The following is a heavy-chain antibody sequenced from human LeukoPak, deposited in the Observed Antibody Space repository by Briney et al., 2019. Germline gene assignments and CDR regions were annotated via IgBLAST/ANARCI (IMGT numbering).Heavy chain of an antibody. J-gene: IGHJ4*02. CDR3: ARDLSRSRPFDY. CDR1: GFPFSSYS. Sequence: GGSLRLSCAASGFPFSSYSMNWVRQAPGKGLGWVSFISGSSSTIYYADPVKGRFTISRDTAKNSLYLQMNSLRDEDTAMYYCARDLSRSRPFDYWGQGTLVTVSS. D-gene: IGHD3-16*02. CDR2: ISGSSSTI. V-gene: IGHV3-48*02.